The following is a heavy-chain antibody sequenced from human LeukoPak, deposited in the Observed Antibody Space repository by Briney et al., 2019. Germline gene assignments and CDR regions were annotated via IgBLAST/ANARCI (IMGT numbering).Heavy chain of an antibody. V-gene: IGHV3-74*01. CDR3: VRGRGSYGWFDP. CDR1: GFTVSSTY. D-gene: IGHD3-10*01. J-gene: IGHJ5*02. CDR2: ISGDGTAR. Sequence: GGSLRLSCAASGFTVSSTYMSWVRQVPGKGLVWVSRISGDGTARNYADSVKGRFTISRDDAKNTVDLQMNSLRGEDTAVYYCVRGRGSYGWFDPWGQGTLVTVSS.